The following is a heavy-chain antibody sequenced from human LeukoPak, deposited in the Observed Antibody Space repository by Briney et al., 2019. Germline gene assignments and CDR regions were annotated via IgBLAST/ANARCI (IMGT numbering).Heavy chain of an antibody. V-gene: IGHV4-34*01. CDR3: ARAENGYDSSGYYFHAFDI. D-gene: IGHD3-22*01. CDR2: INHSGST. J-gene: IGHJ3*02. CDR1: GGSFSDYY. Sequence: SETLSLTCAVYGGSFSDYYWSWIRQPPGKGLEWIGEINHSGSTNYNPSLKSRVTISVDTSKNQFSLKLSSVTAADTAVYYCARAENGYDSSGYYFHAFDIWGQGTMVTVSS.